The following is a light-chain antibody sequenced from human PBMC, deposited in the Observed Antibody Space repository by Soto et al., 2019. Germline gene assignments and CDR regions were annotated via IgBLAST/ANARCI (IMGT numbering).Light chain of an antibody. V-gene: IGKV3-11*01. Sequence: EIVLTQSPATLSLSPGARATLSCRASQSVSNYLAWYQQKPGQAPRLLIYDASNRATGIPARFSGSRSGTDFTLTISSVEPEDFAMYYCHQRNQFGQGTRLEIK. CDR1: QSVSNY. CDR2: DAS. J-gene: IGKJ5*01. CDR3: HQRNQ.